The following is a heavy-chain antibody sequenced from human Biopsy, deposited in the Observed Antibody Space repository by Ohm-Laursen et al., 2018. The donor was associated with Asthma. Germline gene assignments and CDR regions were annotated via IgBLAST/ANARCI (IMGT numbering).Heavy chain of an antibody. J-gene: IGHJ4*02. CDR2: IWYDGSNK. CDR3: ARDREYSSGWYQPLFDY. CDR1: GFTFSSYG. D-gene: IGHD6-19*01. V-gene: IGHV3-33*01. Sequence: SLRLSCSASGFTFSSYGMHWVRQAPGKGLEWVAVIWYDGSNKCYADSVKGRFTISRDNSKNTLYLQMNSLRAEDTAVYYCARDREYSSGWYQPLFDYWGQGTLVTVSS.